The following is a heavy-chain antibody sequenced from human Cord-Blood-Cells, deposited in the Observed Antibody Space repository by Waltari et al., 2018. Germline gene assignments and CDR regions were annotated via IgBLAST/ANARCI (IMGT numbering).Heavy chain of an antibody. D-gene: IGHD6-13*01. CDR1: GGTFSSYA. CDR3: AREGNAAADAFDI. CDR2: IIPIFGTA. V-gene: IGHV1-69*01. Sequence: QVQLVPSGAEAKKPGSSVKVSCKASGGTFSSYAISWVRPAPGQGLEWMGGIIPIFGTANYAQKFQGRVTITADESTSTAYMELSSLRSEDTAVYYCAREGNAAADAFDIWGQGTMVTVSS. J-gene: IGHJ3*02.